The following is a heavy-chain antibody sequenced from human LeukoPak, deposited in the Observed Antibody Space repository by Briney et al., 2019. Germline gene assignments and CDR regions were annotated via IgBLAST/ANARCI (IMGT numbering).Heavy chain of an antibody. CDR1: GYTFTSYD. D-gene: IGHD2-2*01. J-gene: IGHJ6*02. Sequence: ASVKVSCKASGYTFTSYDINWVRQATGQGLEWMGWMNPNSGNTGYAQKFQGRVTMTRNTSISTAYMELSSLRSEDTAVYYCARGYCSSTSCSYYYYGMDVWGQGTTVTVSS. V-gene: IGHV1-8*01. CDR3: ARGYCSSTSCSYYYYGMDV. CDR2: MNPNSGNT.